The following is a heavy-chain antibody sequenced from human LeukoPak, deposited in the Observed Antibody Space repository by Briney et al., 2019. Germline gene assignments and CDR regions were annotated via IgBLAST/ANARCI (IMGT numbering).Heavy chain of an antibody. CDR3: ARDDSSGYYDY. Sequence: SETLSLTCTVSGGSISSYYWSWIRQPPGKGLEWIGYIYYRGSTNYNPSLKSRVTISVDTSKNQFSLKLSSVTAADTAVYYCARDDSSGYYDYWGQGTLVTVSS. CDR1: GGSISSYY. J-gene: IGHJ4*02. V-gene: IGHV4-59*01. D-gene: IGHD3-22*01. CDR2: IYYRGST.